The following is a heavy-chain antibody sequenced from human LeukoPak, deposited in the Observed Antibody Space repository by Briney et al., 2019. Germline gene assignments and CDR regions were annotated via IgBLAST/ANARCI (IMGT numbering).Heavy chain of an antibody. CDR1: GGPINVYY. D-gene: IGHD6-6*01. CDR2: ISYSGST. CDR3: ARGGSRSYTSSTLDY. V-gene: IGHV4-59*01. J-gene: IGHJ4*02. Sequence: SETLSLTCSVSGGPINVYYWNWIRQSPGKGLEWIGSISYSGSTNYNSSLKSRVTISIDTSKNRFSLKVSSVTAADTAMYYCARGGSRSYTSSTLDYWGQGTLVTVSS.